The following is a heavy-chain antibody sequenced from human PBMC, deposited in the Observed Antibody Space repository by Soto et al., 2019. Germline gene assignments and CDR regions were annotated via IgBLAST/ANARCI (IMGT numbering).Heavy chain of an antibody. CDR1: GDSISSGGYY. CDR2: LFYIGYS. Sequence: QVQLQESGPGLVKPSQTLSLTCTVSGDSISSGGYYWSWIRQSPGKGLEWIGYLFYIGYSYYNPSRTIRLLISVDTSKNQFSLMLSSVTAAYTAVYYCARLIPIVVVPTAMGWFDPWGQGALVTVSS. D-gene: IGHD2-2*01. J-gene: IGHJ5*02. CDR3: ARLIPIVVVPTAMGWFDP. V-gene: IGHV4-30-4*08.